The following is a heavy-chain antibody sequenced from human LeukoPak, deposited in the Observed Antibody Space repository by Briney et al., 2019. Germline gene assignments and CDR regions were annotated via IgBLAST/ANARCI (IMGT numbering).Heavy chain of an antibody. CDR1: GFTFSSYS. Sequence: GGSLRLSCAASGFTFSSYSMNWVRQAPGKGLEWVASIGPTGFDRYHADSIKGRFTISRDNANNFLYLQMDSLRAEDTAVYYCATETNGRHYDYWGQGTLLTVSS. CDR3: ATETNGRHYDY. CDR2: IGPTGFDR. V-gene: IGHV3-21*06. J-gene: IGHJ4*02. D-gene: IGHD1-14*01.